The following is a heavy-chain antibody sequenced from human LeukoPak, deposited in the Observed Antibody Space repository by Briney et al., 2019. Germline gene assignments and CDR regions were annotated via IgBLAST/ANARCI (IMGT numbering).Heavy chain of an antibody. V-gene: IGHV1-69*13. D-gene: IGHD5-24*01. CDR3: ARGTRDGYINFDY. J-gene: IGHJ4*02. Sequence: SVKVSCKASGGTFSSYAISWVRQAPGRGLEWMGGIIPIFGTANYAQKFQGRVTITADESTSTAYMELSSLRSEDTAVYYCARGTRDGYINFDYWGQGTLVTVSS. CDR1: GGTFSSYA. CDR2: IIPIFGTA.